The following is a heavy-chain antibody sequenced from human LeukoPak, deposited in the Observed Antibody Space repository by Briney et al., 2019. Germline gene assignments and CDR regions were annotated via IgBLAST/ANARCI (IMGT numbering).Heavy chain of an antibody. V-gene: IGHV4-59*11. D-gene: IGHD1-20*01. J-gene: IGHJ4*02. CDR2: IYYSGST. CDR3: ARGDFNNWNLDY. CDR1: GGSISSHC. Sequence: ETLSLTCTVSGGSISSHCWSWIRQPPGKGLEWIGYIYYSGSTNYNPSLKSRVTISVDTSKNQFSLKLSSVTAADTAVYYCARGDFNNWNLDYWGQGTLVTVSS.